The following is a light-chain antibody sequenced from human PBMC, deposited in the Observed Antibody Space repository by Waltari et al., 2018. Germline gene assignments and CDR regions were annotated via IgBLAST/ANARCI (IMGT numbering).Light chain of an antibody. Sequence: ELVLTQSPGTLSLSPGERATLSCRASQSVSRALAWYQKNPGQAPRLLIYGASNRATGIPDRFSGSGSGTDFSLIISRLEPEDFAVYYCQHYVSLPVTFGQGTKVEIK. CDR1: QSVSRA. CDR3: QHYVSLPVT. CDR2: GAS. V-gene: IGKV3-20*01. J-gene: IGKJ1*01.